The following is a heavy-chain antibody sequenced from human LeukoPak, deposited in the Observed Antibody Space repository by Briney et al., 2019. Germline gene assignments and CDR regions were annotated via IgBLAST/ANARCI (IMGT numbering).Heavy chain of an antibody. D-gene: IGHD5-12*01. V-gene: IGHV3-9*01. J-gene: IGHJ4*02. CDR1: GFTFDDYS. Sequence: GGSLRLSRAASGFTFDDYSMHWVRQAPGKCLEWVSGISWNSGSAGYADSVKGRFTISRDSAKNSLYLQMNSLRTEDTALYYCAKDRTYSAYAALDYWGQGTLVTVSS. CDR3: AKDRTYSAYAALDY. CDR2: ISWNSGSA.